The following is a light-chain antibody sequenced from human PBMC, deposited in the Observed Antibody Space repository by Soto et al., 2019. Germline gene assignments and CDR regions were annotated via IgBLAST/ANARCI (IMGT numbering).Light chain of an antibody. CDR2: LNHDGNH. Sequence: QLVLTQPPSASASLGASVNLTCTLSSGHSTFAIAWHQQRPEKGPRYLMRLNHDGNHIHGDGIPDRFSGSSSGAERYLTISSLQSEDEADYYCQTWGTGISVFGTGTKRTVL. J-gene: IGLJ1*01. V-gene: IGLV4-69*01. CDR1: SGHSTFA. CDR3: QTWGTGISV.